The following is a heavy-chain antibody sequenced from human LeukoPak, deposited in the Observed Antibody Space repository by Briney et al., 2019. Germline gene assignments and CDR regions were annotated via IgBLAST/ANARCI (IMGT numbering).Heavy chain of an antibody. CDR1: GFTFSSYG. J-gene: IGHJ4*02. CDR2: IWYDGSNK. CDR3: AKDLVGYYDSSGWPHHFDY. Sequence: GSLRLSCAAPGFTFSSYGMHWVRQAPGKGLEWVAVIWYDGSNKYYADSVKGRFTISRDNSKNTLYLQMNSLRAEDTAVYYCAKDLVGYYDSSGWPHHFDYWGQGTLVTVSS. V-gene: IGHV3-33*06. D-gene: IGHD3-22*01.